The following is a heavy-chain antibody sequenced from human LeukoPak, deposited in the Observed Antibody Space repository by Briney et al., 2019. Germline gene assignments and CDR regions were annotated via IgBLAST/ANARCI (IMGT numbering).Heavy chain of an antibody. V-gene: IGHV4-61*02. CDR3: ARGATVTLFDY. CDR1: GGSISSGSYY. Sequence: SETLSLTCTVSGGSISSGSYYWSWIRQPAGKGLEWIGRIYTSGSTNYNPSLKSRVTISVATSKNQCSLKLSSVTAADTAVYYYARGATVTLFDYWGQGTLVTVSS. CDR2: IYTSGST. D-gene: IGHD4-17*01. J-gene: IGHJ4*02.